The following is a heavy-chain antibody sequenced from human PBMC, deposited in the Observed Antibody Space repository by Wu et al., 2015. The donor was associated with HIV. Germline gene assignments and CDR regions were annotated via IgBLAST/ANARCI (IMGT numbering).Heavy chain of an antibody. Sequence: QVQLVQSAAEVKKPGASVKVSCKASGYPFTGYQMHWVRQAPGQGLEWMGWITPNSGDTNSAQKFQGRVTLTRDTSISTVYMELSRLTSDDTAIYYCARSTVAIPFGKGIDHWGQGSLVTVSS. CDR2: ITPNSGDT. CDR3: ARSTVAIPFGKGIDH. V-gene: IGHV1-2*02. J-gene: IGHJ4*02. CDR1: GYPFTGYQ. D-gene: IGHD5-12*01.